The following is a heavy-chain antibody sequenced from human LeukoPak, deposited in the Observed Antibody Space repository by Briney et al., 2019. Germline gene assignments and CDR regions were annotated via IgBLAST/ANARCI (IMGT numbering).Heavy chain of an antibody. V-gene: IGHV4-61*02. CDR1: GGSIRTSDYY. CDR2: IYTSGST. CDR3: ARTAVGATVSVDY. J-gene: IGHJ4*02. D-gene: IGHD1-26*01. Sequence: PSETLSLTCSVSGGSIRTSDYYWSWIRQPAGKGLEWIGRIYTSGSTNYNPSLKSRVTISVDTSKNQFSLKLSSVTAADTAVYYCARTAVGATVSVDYWGQGTLVTVSS.